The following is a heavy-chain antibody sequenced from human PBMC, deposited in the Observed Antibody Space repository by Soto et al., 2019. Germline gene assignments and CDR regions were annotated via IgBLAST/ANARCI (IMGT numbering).Heavy chain of an antibody. D-gene: IGHD3-3*01. J-gene: IGHJ6*02. Sequence: QVQLVQSGAEVKKPGASVKVSCMASGYTFTSYDINWVRQATGQGLEWMGWMNPHSGNTGYAQKFKGRVTMTRDTSISTAYMELSSLRSEDTAVYYCARGRNPGLNLFGVVRRGMDVWGQGTTVTVSS. CDR2: MNPHSGNT. CDR3: ARGRNPGLNLFGVVRRGMDV. V-gene: IGHV1-8*01. CDR1: GYTFTSYD.